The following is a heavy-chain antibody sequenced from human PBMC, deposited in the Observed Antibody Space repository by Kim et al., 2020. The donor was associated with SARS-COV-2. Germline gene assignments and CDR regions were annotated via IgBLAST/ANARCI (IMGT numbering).Heavy chain of an antibody. CDR2: IYHSGST. Sequence: SETLSLTCAVSGGSISSGGYSWSWIRQPPGKGLEWIGYIYHSGSTYYNPSLKSRVTISVDRSKNQFSLKLSSVTAADTAVYYCARVVEGGYCSSTSCYRWFDPWGQGTLVTVSS. CDR3: ARVVEGGYCSSTSCYRWFDP. J-gene: IGHJ5*02. CDR1: GGSISSGGYS. D-gene: IGHD2-2*02. V-gene: IGHV4-30-2*01.